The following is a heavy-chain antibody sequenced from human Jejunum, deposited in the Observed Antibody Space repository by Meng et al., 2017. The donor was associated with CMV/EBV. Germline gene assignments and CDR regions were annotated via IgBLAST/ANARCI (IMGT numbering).Heavy chain of an antibody. J-gene: IGHJ4*02. Sequence: SGGSVTSDDYYWSWIRQPPGKGLESIGFIHYSGSANYNPSLMSRVTTSLDTSKNQFSLRLTSVTAADTAVYYCATSPGYPREFGYWGQGTLVTVSS. CDR1: GGSVTSDDYY. V-gene: IGHV4-61*08. CDR2: IHYSGSA. CDR3: ATSPGYPREFGY. D-gene: IGHD3-10*01.